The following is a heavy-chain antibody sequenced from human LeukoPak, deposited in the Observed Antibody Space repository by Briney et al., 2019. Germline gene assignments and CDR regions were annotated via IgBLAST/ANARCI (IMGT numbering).Heavy chain of an antibody. J-gene: IGHJ4*02. V-gene: IGHV4-4*07. Sequence: SETLSLTCTVSGGSISSYYWSWIRQPAGKGLEWIGRIYTSGSTNYNPSLKSRVTMSVDTSKNQFSLKLSSVTAADTAVYYCARDAAYYYGSGSHRDGIDYWGQGSLVTVSS. CDR1: GGSISSYY. CDR3: ARDAAYYYGSGSHRDGIDY. CDR2: IYTSGST. D-gene: IGHD3-10*01.